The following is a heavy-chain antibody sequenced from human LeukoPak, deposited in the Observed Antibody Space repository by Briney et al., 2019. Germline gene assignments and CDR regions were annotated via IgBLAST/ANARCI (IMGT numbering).Heavy chain of an antibody. J-gene: IGHJ4*02. D-gene: IGHD3-10*01. CDR3: ARGLGITMVRGVNFCFGF. V-gene: IGHV1-8*01. CDR1: GYTFTSYD. CDR2: MNPNSGNT. Sequence: ASVKVSCKASGYTFTSYDINWVRQATGQGLEWMGWMNPNSGNTGYAQKFQGRVTMTRNTSISTAYMELSSLRSEDTAVYYCARGLGITMVRGVNFCFGFWGQGTLVTVSS.